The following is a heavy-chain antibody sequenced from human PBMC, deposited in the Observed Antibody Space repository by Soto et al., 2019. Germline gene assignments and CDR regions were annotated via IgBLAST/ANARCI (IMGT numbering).Heavy chain of an antibody. CDR3: ARDVGRTHDY. V-gene: IGHV3-21*01. CDR1: GFTFSTYS. Sequence: GGSLRLSCAASGFTFSTYSMHWVRQAPGKGLEWVSSISSSSSYIYYADSVKGRFTISRDNAKNSLYLQMNSLRAEDTAVYYCARDVGRTHDYWGQGTLVTVSS. CDR2: ISSSSSYI. D-gene: IGHD2-15*01. J-gene: IGHJ4*02.